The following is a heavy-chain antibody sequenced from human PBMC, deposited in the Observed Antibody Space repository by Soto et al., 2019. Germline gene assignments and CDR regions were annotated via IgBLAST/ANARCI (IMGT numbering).Heavy chain of an antibody. V-gene: IGHV3-33*01. J-gene: IGHJ3*02. Sequence: PGGSLRLSCAASGFTFSSYGMHWVRQAPGKGLEWVAVIWYDGSNKYYADSVKGRFTISRDNSKNTLYLQMNSLRAEDTAVYYCARENLDYYDSGPPTGDAFDIWGQGTMVTVSS. CDR1: GFTFSSYG. D-gene: IGHD3-22*01. CDR3: ARENLDYYDSGPPTGDAFDI. CDR2: IWYDGSNK.